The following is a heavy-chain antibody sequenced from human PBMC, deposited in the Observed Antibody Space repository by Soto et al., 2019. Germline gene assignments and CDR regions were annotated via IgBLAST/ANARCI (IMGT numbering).Heavy chain of an antibody. Sequence: ASVKVSCTASGYSFTSYSLHWVRQAPGQGPEWMGFINPSGGSTTYSQNLQGRVTMTRDTSTTTVYMEPSALTSEDTAFYYCATLRRGDRYAYSGYGAFPFDHWGQGTLVTVYS. CDR1: GYSFTSYS. D-gene: IGHD3-16*01. CDR3: ATLRRGDRYAYSGYGAFPFDH. V-gene: IGHV1-46*01. CDR2: INPSGGST. J-gene: IGHJ4*02.